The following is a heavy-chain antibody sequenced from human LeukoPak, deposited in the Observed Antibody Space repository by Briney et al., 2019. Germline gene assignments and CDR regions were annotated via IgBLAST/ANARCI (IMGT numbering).Heavy chain of an antibody. J-gene: IGHJ4*02. D-gene: IGHD6-19*01. CDR1: GFTFSGYW. CDR2: IKQDGSEK. CDR3: ARSGSGWFDY. Sequence: GSLRLSCAASGFTFSGYWMSWVRQAPGKGLEWVANIKQDGSEKYYVDSVKGRFTISRDNAKNSLFLQMNSLRAEDTAVYYCARSGSGWFDYWGQGTLVTVSS. V-gene: IGHV3-7*02.